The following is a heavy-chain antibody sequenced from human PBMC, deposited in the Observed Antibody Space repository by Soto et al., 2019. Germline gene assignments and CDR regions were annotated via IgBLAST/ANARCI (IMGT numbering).Heavy chain of an antibody. J-gene: IGHJ5*02. V-gene: IGHV3-23*01. CDR1: GFTFSNYA. Sequence: EVQLLESGGGLVQPGGSLRLSCAASGFTFSNYAMSWVRQAPGKGLEWVSALSGSGGSTYHADSVKGRFTITRDNPNSTLYLQMDSLRAEDTAIYYCAKDQTSGWYPHNSLDPWGQGTLVTFSS. CDR2: LSGSGGST. CDR3: AKDQTSGWYPHNSLDP. D-gene: IGHD6-19*01.